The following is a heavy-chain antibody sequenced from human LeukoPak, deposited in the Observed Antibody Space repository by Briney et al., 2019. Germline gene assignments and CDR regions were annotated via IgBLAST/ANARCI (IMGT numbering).Heavy chain of an antibody. CDR2: IYSGGST. CDR1: GFTVSSNY. J-gene: IGHJ4*02. Sequence: GGSLRLSCAASGFTVSSNYMSWVRQAPGKGLEWVSVIYSGGSTYYADSVKGRFTISRDNSKNTLYLQMNSLRAEDTAVYYCGGSSVTYRWGYYFDYWGQGTLVTVSS. CDR3: GGSSVTYRWGYYFDY. V-gene: IGHV3-53*01. D-gene: IGHD4-17*01.